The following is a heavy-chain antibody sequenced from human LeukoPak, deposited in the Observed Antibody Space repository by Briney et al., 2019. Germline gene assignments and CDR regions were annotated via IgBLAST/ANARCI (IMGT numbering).Heavy chain of an antibody. CDR2: INHSGST. V-gene: IGHV4-34*01. CDR3: ARRRYCSSTSCSKIRDWYFDL. CDR1: GGSFSGYY. Sequence: SETLSLTCAVYGGSFSGYYWSWIRQPPGKGLEWIGEINHSGSTNYNPSLKSRVTISVDTSKNQFSLKLSSVTAADTAVYYCARRRYCSSTSCSKIRDWYFDLWGRGTLVTVSS. J-gene: IGHJ2*01. D-gene: IGHD2-2*01.